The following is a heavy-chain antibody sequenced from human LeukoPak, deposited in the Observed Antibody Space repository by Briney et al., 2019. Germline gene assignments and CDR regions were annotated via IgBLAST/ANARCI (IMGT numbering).Heavy chain of an antibody. CDR3: ARTLYDYVWGSYRDYYYYYYMDV. CDR1: SGSISTSNYY. J-gene: IGHJ6*03. V-gene: IGHV4-39*07. Sequence: SETLSLTCTVSSGSISTSNYYWGWVRQPPGKALEWIGNIFYTGSTYYSPSLKSRVTISVDTSKNQFSLKLSSVTAADTAVYYCARTLYDYVWGSYRDYYYYYYMDVWGKGTTVTISS. CDR2: IFYTGST. D-gene: IGHD3-16*02.